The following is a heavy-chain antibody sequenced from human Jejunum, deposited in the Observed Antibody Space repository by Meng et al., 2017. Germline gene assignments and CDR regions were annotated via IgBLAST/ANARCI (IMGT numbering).Heavy chain of an antibody. CDR2: INTNNGNP. CDR3: ARDNYDTASRFDY. V-gene: IGHV7-4-1*02. Sequence: QVKALLSGSELKEPWDSVKVSCKASGYTFTRYAINGLRQAPGQGPEWMGWINTNNGNPTYAQGFTGRFVFSLDTSVSTAYVQISSLKVEDTAMYYCARDNYDTASRFDYWGQGTLVTVSS. CDR1: GYTFTRYA. J-gene: IGHJ4*02. D-gene: IGHD3-22*01.